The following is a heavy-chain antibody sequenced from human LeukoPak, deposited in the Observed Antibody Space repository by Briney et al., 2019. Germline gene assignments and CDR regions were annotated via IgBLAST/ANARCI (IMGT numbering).Heavy chain of an antibody. CDR1: GGSINSYY. CDR2: IYYSGST. D-gene: IGHD6-19*01. Sequence: PSETLSLTCTVSGGSINSYYWTWIRQPPGKGLEWIGYIYYSGSTNYNPSLKSRVTISLDTSNNQFSLRLHSVTAADTAIYCCATYTSGWYLSYWGQGTLVTVSS. V-gene: IGHV4-59*01. J-gene: IGHJ4*02. CDR3: ATYTSGWYLSY.